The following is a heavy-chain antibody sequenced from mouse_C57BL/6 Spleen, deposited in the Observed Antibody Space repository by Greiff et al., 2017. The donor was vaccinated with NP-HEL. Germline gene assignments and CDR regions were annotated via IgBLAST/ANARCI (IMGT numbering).Heavy chain of an antibody. V-gene: IGHV1-62-2*01. J-gene: IGHJ4*01. Sequence: QVQLQQSGAELAKPGASVKLSCKASGYTFTEYTIHWVKQRSGQGLEWIGWVYPGSGSIKYNEKFKDKATLTADKSANTVYMELSRLTSEDSAVYFCARHEDGVSGYEAMDYWGQGTSVTVSS. CDR1: GYTFTEYT. D-gene: IGHD3-2*02. CDR2: VYPGSGSI. CDR3: ARHEDGVSGYEAMDY.